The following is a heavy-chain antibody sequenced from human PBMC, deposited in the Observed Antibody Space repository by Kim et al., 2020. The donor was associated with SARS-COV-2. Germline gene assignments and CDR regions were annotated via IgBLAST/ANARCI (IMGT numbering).Heavy chain of an antibody. D-gene: IGHD3-9*01. Sequence: ASVKVSCKVSGYTLTELSMHWVRQAPGKGLEWMGGFDPEDGETIYAQKFQGRVTMTADTSTDTAYKELSSLRTENTAVYYCATYLSNYDILTGYLPPGTFGMCGQ. CDR2: FDPEDGET. CDR3: ATYLSNYDILTGYLPPGTFGM. J-gene: IGHJ3*02. CDR1: GYTLTELS. V-gene: IGHV1-24*01.